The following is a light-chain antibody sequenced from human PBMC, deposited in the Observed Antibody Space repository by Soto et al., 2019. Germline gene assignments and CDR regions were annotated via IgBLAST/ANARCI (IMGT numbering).Light chain of an antibody. V-gene: IGLV2-14*01. J-gene: IGLJ1*01. Sequence: QYALTQPASVSGSPGQSITISCTGTSSDVGGYNYVSWYQQHPGKAPKLMIYEVSNRPSGVSNRFSGSKSGNTASLTISGLQAEDEADYYCSSYTSSITFPFGTGTKVTVL. CDR1: SSDVGGYNY. CDR3: SSYTSSITFP. CDR2: EVS.